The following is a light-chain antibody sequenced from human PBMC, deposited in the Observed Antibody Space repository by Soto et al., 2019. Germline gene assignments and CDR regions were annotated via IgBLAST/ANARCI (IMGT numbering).Light chain of an antibody. CDR1: SGHSSYA. V-gene: IGLV4-69*01. J-gene: IGLJ2*01. Sequence: QPVLTQSPSASAYLGASVKLTCTLSSGHSSYAIAWHQQQPEKGPRYLMKVNSDGSHSKGDGIPDRFSGSSSGAERYLTISSLQSEDEGDYYCQTLCSGIHVGFGGGTKLTVL. CDR3: QTLCSGIHVG. CDR2: VNSDGSH.